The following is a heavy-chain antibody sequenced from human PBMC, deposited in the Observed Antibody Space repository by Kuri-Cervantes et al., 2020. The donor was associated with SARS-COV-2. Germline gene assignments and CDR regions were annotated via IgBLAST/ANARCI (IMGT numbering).Heavy chain of an antibody. Sequence: LSLTCAASGFTVSSNYMSWVRQASGKGLEWVSLIYSGGSTYYADSVKGRFTISRDNSKNTLYLQMNSLGAEDTAVYYCARVRGDYVPWGQGTLVTVSS. CDR1: GFTVSSNY. CDR2: IYSGGST. V-gene: IGHV3-53*01. D-gene: IGHD3-16*01. CDR3: ARVRGDYVP. J-gene: IGHJ5*02.